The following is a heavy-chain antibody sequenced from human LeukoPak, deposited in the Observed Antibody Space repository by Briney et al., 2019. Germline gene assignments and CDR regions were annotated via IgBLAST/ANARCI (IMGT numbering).Heavy chain of an antibody. V-gene: IGHV3-33*01. CDR1: GFTFSSYG. CDR2: IWYDGSNK. J-gene: IGHJ4*02. D-gene: IGHD3-22*01. Sequence: GGSLRLSCAASGFTFSSYGMHWVRQAPGKGLEWVAVIWYDGSNKYYADSVKGRFTISRDSSKNTLYLQMNSLRAEDTAVYYCARATYYYDSSGPGDYWGQGTLVTVSS. CDR3: ARATYYYDSSGPGDY.